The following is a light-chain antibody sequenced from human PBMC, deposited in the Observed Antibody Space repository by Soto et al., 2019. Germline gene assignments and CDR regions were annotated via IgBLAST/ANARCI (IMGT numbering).Light chain of an antibody. J-gene: IGKJ3*01. CDR1: QGITNS. CDR2: AAS. Sequence: DIPMTQSPSSLSAPVGDRVTITCRASQGITNSLAWYQQQPGEIPKLLIYAASTLQSGVPSPFSGSGSGTHFTLTISSLQPEDVGTCYCQKDTSAPFTFGHGTKVDIK. CDR3: QKDTSAPFT. V-gene: IGKV1-27*01.